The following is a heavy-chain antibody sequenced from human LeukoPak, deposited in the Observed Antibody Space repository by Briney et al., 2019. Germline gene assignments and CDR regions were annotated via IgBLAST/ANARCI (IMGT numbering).Heavy chain of an antibody. V-gene: IGHV3-30*04. J-gene: IGHJ4*02. CDR3: AKCHDYVWGSYRYPFDY. CDR2: ISYDGSNK. Sequence: WGSLSLSCAASGFTFSSYAMHWVRQAPGKGLEWAAVISYDGSNKYYADSVKGRFTISRDNSKNTLYLQMNSLRAEDTAVYYCAKCHDYVWGSYRYPFDYWGQGTLVTVSS. D-gene: IGHD3-16*02. CDR1: GFTFSSYA.